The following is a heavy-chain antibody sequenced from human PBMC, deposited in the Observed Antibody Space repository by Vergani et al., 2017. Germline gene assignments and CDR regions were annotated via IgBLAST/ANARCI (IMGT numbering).Heavy chain of an antibody. Sequence: LEESGGGSVKPGGSLRLSCAASGFKFSDHYMSWIRQAPGKGLEWVSHISPGASTASYTDSVTGRFTVSRDNDNNSLTLDITTLRVEDTAVYYCAKNPGISTTRHYYAMDVWGQGTTVTVSS. V-gene: IGHV3-11*04. CDR3: AKNPGISTTRHYYAMDV. CDR2: ISPGASTA. CDR1: GFKFSDHY. D-gene: IGHD1-1*01. J-gene: IGHJ6*02.